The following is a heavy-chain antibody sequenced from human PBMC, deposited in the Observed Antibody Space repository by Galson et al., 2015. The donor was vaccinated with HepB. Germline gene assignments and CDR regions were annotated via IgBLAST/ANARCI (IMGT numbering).Heavy chain of an antibody. D-gene: IGHD2-2*01. J-gene: IGHJ6*02. V-gene: IGHV3-33*01. CDR2: IWYDGSNK. CDR3: ARDDCSSTSCYPPYYYYGMDV. CDR1: GFTFSSYG. Sequence: SLRLSCAASGFTFSSYGMHWVRQAPGKGLEWVAVIWYDGSNKYYADSVKGRFTISRDNSKNTLYLQMNSLRAEDTAVYYCARDDCSSTSCYPPYYYYGMDVWGQGTTVTVSS.